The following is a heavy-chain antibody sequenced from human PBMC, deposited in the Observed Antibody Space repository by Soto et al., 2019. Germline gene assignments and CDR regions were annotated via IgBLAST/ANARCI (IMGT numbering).Heavy chain of an antibody. Sequence: QVQLQQWGAGLLKPSETLSLTCAVYGGFVSSGSYYWSWIRQPPGTGLEWIGEMSHSGGTHFNPSLKSRVTISVDTSKNQCSRKMSSVTAADTALYYCARVERGTATTVVDAFDIWGPGTMVTVSS. V-gene: IGHV4-34*01. CDR2: MSHSGGT. CDR3: ARVERGTATTVVDAFDI. CDR1: GGFVSSGSYY. J-gene: IGHJ3*02. D-gene: IGHD1-1*01.